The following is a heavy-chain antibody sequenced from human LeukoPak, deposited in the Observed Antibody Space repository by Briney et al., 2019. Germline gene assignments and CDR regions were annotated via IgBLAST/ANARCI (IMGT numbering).Heavy chain of an antibody. Sequence: GGSLRLSCVASGFRFSDFAMSWVRQAPGKGLEWVSYISSSGSTIYYADSVKGRFTISRDNAKNSLFLQMISLRAEDTAVYYCARDRYYYDSSAYYEIDYWGQGTLVTVSS. CDR2: ISSSGSTI. CDR1: GFRFSDFA. J-gene: IGHJ4*02. V-gene: IGHV3-11*04. D-gene: IGHD3-22*01. CDR3: ARDRYYYDSSAYYEIDY.